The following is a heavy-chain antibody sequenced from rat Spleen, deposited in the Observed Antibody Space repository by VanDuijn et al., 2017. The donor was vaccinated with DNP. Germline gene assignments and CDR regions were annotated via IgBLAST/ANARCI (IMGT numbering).Heavy chain of an antibody. J-gene: IGHJ4*01. Sequence: EVQLQESGPGLVKPSQSLSLTCSVTGYSITSNYWAWIRKFPGNKMEWIGHISQSGRASYNPSLKSRISITRDTSKNQFFLQLNSVINEDTATYYCARFGSYYYVMDAWGQGASVTVSS. CDR2: ISQSGRA. V-gene: IGHV3-1*01. CDR3: ARFGSYYYVMDA. CDR1: GYSITSNY. D-gene: IGHD1-12*02.